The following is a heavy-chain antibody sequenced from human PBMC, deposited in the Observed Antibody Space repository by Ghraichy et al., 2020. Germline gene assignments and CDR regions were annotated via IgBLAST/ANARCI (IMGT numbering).Heavy chain of an antibody. CDR3: AKDHSSSWKDKFFQH. J-gene: IGHJ1*01. V-gene: IGHV3-23*01. CDR2: ISASGGST. CDR1: EFTFSSYA. D-gene: IGHD6-13*01. Sequence: GESLRLSCAASEFTFSSYAMSWVRQAPGKGLEWVSAISASGGSTYYADSVKGRFTISRDNSKNTLYLQMNSLRAEDTAVYYCAKDHSSSWKDKFFQHWGQGTLVTVSS.